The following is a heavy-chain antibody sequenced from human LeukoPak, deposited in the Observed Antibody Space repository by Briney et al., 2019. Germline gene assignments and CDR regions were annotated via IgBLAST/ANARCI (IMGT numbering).Heavy chain of an antibody. V-gene: IGHV4-30-4*08. Sequence: PSETLSLTCTVSGGSISSGDYYWSWIRQPPGKGLEWIGYIYYSGSTYYNPSLKSRVTISVDTSKNQFSLKLSSVTAADTAVYYCARDKPYYYYYYMDVWGKGTTVTVSS. CDR3: ARDKPYYYYYYMDV. CDR1: GGSISSGDYY. CDR2: IYYSGST. J-gene: IGHJ6*03.